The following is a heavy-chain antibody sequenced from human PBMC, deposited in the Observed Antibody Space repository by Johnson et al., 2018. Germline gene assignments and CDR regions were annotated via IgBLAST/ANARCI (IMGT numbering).Heavy chain of an antibody. J-gene: IGHJ1*01. Sequence: LRLSCAASGFTFSSYSMNWVRQAPGKGLEWVSSISSSSSYIYYADSVKGRFTISRDNAKNSLYLQMNSLRAEDKAVYDLARSQAVQHWGQGTLVTVSS. CDR1: GFTFSSYS. CDR3: ARSQAVQH. V-gene: IGHV3-21*01. CDR2: ISSSSSYI.